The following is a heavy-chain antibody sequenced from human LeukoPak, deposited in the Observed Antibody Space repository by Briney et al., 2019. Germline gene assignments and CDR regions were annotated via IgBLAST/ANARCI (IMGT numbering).Heavy chain of an antibody. CDR2: INHSGST. D-gene: IGHD3-22*01. V-gene: IGHV4-34*01. CDR3: AMSITMIIVIIKRPPTIDY. J-gene: IGHJ4*02. Sequence: SETLSLTCAVYGGSFSGYYWSWIRQPPGKGLEWIGEINHSGSTNYNPSLKSRVTISVDTSKNQFSLKLSSVTAADTAVYYCAMSITMIIVIIKRPPTIDYWGQGTLVTVSS. CDR1: GGSFSGYY.